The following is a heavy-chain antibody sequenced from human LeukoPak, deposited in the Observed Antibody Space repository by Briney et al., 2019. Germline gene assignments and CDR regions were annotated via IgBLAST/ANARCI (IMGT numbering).Heavy chain of an antibody. CDR3: ATDLGTYYHGSQRLIPIDY. D-gene: IGHD3-10*01. V-gene: IGHV3-15*01. J-gene: IGHJ4*02. CDR2: IKSKTDGETT. CDR1: GFTFTNAW. Sequence: PGGSLRLSCVDSGFTFTNAWMSWVRQAPGKGLEWIGRIKSKTDGETTNYAEPVRGRFTISRDDSKSAAYLQMNSLKIEDTAVYYCATDLGTYYHGSQRLIPIDYWGQGTLVTVSS.